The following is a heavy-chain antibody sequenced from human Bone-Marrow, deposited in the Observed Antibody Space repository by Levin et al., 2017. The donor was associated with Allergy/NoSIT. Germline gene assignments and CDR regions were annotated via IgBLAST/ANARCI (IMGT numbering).Heavy chain of an antibody. CDR3: ARDWATVTGPRYFHH. J-gene: IGHJ1*01. D-gene: IGHD6-19*01. CDR2: IIPIVGIT. V-gene: IGHV1-69*04. Sequence: ASVKVSCKASGGTFSSYLIHWVRQAPGQGLEWMGRIIPIVGITNYAQKFQGRVTITADKSTSTAYMELSSLTSEDTAVYYCARDWATVTGPRYFHHWGQGTLVTVSS. CDR1: GGTFSSYL.